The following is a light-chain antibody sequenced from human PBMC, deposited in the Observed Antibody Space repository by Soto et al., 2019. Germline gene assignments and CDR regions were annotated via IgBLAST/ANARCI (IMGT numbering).Light chain of an antibody. V-gene: IGLV1-40*01. CDR2: GNS. Sequence: SVLPQPPSVSGAPGQRVTISCTGSSSNIGAGYDVHWYQQLPGTAPKLLIYGNSNRPSGVPDRFSGSKSGTSASLAITGLQAEDEADYYCQSYDSSLSGYVFGAGTKGTVL. J-gene: IGLJ1*01. CDR3: QSYDSSLSGYV. CDR1: SSNIGAGYD.